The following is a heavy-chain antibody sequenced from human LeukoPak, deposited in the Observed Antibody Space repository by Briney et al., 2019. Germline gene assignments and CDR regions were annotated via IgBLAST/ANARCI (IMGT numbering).Heavy chain of an antibody. CDR1: GFTFKNYG. V-gene: IGHV3-23*01. Sequence: GGSLRLSCAASGFTFKNYGMTWVRQAPGKGLEWVSSISGRGAVTYYADSVKGRFTISRDNAKNSLYLQMNSLRAEDTAVYYCAKFIAAPFYFDYWGQGTLVTVSS. J-gene: IGHJ4*02. CDR2: ISGRGAVT. D-gene: IGHD6-13*01. CDR3: AKFIAAPFYFDY.